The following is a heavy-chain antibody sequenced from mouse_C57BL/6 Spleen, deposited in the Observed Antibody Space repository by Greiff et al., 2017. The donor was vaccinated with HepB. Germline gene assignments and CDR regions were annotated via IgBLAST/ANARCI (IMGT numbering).Heavy chain of an antibody. V-gene: IGHV1-15*01. Sequence: LVESGAELVRPGASVTLSCKASGYTFTDYAMHWVKQTPVHGLEWIGAIDPETGGTAYNQKFKGKAILTADKSSSTAYMELRSLTSEDSAVYYCTRRAQYYGSSYWYFDVWGTGTTVTVSS. D-gene: IGHD1-1*01. CDR1: GYTFTDYA. J-gene: IGHJ1*03. CDR3: TRRAQYYGSSYWYFDV. CDR2: IDPETGGT.